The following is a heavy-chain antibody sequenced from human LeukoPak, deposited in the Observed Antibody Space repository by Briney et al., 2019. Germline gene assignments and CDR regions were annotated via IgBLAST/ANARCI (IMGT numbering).Heavy chain of an antibody. Sequence: ASVKVSCKASGYTFTGYYMHWVRQAPGQGLERMGWINPNSGGTNYAQKFQGRVTMARDTSISTAYMELSRLRSDDTAVYYCARDLLSDTPDYWGQGTLVTVSS. D-gene: IGHD2-21*02. CDR2: INPNSGGT. J-gene: IGHJ4*02. CDR3: ARDLLSDTPDY. CDR1: GYTFTGYY. V-gene: IGHV1-2*02.